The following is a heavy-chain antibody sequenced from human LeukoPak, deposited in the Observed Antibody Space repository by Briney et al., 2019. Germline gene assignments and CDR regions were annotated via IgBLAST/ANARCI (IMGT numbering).Heavy chain of an antibody. CDR3: ARDSGMITFGGVIVKGDYFNY. CDR1: GFTFSSYA. CDR2: ISYDGSNK. J-gene: IGHJ4*02. V-gene: IGHV3-30*04. Sequence: GGSLRLSCAASGFTFSSYAMHWVRQAPGKGLEWVALISYDGSNKYYGDSAKGRFTISRDNSKNTLYLQMNSLRAEDTAVYYCARDSGMITFGGVIVKGDYFNYWGQGTLVTVSS. D-gene: IGHD3-16*02.